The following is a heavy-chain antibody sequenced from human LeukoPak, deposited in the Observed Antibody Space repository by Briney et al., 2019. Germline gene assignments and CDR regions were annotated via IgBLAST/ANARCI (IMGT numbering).Heavy chain of an antibody. CDR1: GVSISNYY. V-gene: IGHV4-59*01. CDR2: IHFSGST. Sequence: PSETLSLTCTVSGVSISNYYWNWVRRSPGKGLEWIGYIHFSGSTNYNPSLKSRVTISTDTSKNQFSLNLRSVTAADAAVYYCTSGYQTFDPWGQGTLVTVSS. CDR3: TSGYQTFDP. D-gene: IGHD5-18*01. J-gene: IGHJ5*02.